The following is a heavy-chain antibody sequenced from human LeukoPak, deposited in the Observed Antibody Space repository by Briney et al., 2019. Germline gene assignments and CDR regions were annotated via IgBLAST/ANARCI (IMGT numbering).Heavy chain of an antibody. D-gene: IGHD6-19*01. CDR3: ARRGRGGWSHNWFDP. V-gene: IGHV4-59*08. CDR1: GGSISSYY. J-gene: IGHJ5*02. CDR2: IYYSGST. Sequence: SETLSLTCTVSGGSISSYYWSWIRQPPGKGLERIRYIYYSGSTNYNPSLKSRVTISVDTSKNQFSLKLSSVTAADTAVYYCARRGRGGWSHNWFDPWGQGTLVTVSS.